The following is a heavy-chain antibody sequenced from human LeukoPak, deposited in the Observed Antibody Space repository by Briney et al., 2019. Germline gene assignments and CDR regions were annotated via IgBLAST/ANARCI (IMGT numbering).Heavy chain of an antibody. D-gene: IGHD6-13*01. CDR1: GFTFSNAW. CDR3: TTGQKRGPKYSSSWYYFDY. CDR2: IKSKTDGWTT. J-gene: IGHJ4*02. V-gene: IGHV3-15*01. Sequence: GGSLRLSCAASGFTFSNAWMSWVRQAPGKGLEWVGRIKSKTDGWTTDYAAPVKGRFTISRDDSKNTLYLQMNSLKTEDTAVYYCTTGQKRGPKYSSSWYYFDYWGQGTLVTLSS.